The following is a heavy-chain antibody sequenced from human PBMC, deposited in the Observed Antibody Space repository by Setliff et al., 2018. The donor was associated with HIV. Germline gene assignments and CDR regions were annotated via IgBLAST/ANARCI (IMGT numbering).Heavy chain of an antibody. CDR3: ARLSGGMVPNY. Sequence: SETLSLTCAVYGGSSNDYYWNWIRQPPGKGLEWIGEIHHTGYINYHPSFKSRVTISVDPSKNQILLRLSSVTAADTAVYYCARLSGGMVPNYWGQGTLVTVSS. D-gene: IGHD3-10*01. CDR1: GGSSNDYY. J-gene: IGHJ4*02. CDR2: IHHTGYI. V-gene: IGHV4-34*01.